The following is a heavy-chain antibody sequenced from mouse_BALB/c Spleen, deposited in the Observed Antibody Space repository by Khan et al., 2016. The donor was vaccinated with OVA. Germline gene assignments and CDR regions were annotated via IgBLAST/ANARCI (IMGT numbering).Heavy chain of an antibody. CDR2: ISTYYGDA. CDR1: GYTFTDFT. V-gene: IGHV1S137*01. CDR3: ARGGGGDRFAY. J-gene: IGHJ3*01. Sequence: QVQLQQSGAELVRPGVSVKISCKGSGYTFTDFTMHWVKQSHAKSLEWIGVISTYYGDASYNQNFKGKATMTVDKSSSTAYMELARLTSEDTAIXCGARGGGGDRFAYWGQGTLVTVSA.